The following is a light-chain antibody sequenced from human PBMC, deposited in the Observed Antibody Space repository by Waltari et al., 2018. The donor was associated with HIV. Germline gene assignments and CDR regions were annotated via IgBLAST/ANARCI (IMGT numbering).Light chain of an antibody. V-gene: IGKV1-5*03. CDR3: QQYSSYSWT. J-gene: IGKJ1*01. CDR1: QNIGYW. Sequence: DIQMTQPPSNLSASVGDSVPISCRASQNIGYWLAWYQQKPGKAPNLLIYKASNLESGVPSRFSVSGSGTEFTLTISSLQPDDFATYFCQQYSSYSWTFGQGTKVEIK. CDR2: KAS.